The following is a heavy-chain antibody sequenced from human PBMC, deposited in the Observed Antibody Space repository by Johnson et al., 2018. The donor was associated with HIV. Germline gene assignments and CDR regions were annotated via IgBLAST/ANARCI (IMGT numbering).Heavy chain of an antibody. CDR3: ARFGDMATSFHGFDI. CDR1: GFTFSSYD. Sequence: QVQLVESGGGVVQPGGSLRLSCAASGFTFSSYDMNWVRQAPGKGLEWVAFIRFDGSSKYYADSVKGRFTISRDNAKNSLHLQMNSLRAEDTAVYYCARFGDMATSFHGFDIWGQGTMVTVSS. V-gene: IGHV3-30*02. D-gene: IGHD5-24*01. J-gene: IGHJ3*02. CDR2: IRFDGSSK.